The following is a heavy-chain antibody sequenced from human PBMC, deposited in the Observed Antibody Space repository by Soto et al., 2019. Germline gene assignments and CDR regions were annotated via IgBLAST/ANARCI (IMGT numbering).Heavy chain of an antibody. CDR2: ISYSGGT. Sequence: QVQLQESGPGLVKPSETLSLTCTVSGASISSYYWSWIRQSPGKGLEWIGYISYSGGTNYNPSLRGRVTISLDTSKNQFSLKLNSLTAEDTAMYYCARGEGLGLDYWGQGTLVTVSS. V-gene: IGHV4-59*01. J-gene: IGHJ4*02. CDR3: ARGEGLGLDY. CDR1: GASISSYY. D-gene: IGHD6-19*01.